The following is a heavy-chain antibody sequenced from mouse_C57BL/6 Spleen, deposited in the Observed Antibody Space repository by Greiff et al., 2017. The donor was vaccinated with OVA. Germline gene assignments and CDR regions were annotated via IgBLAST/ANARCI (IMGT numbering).Heavy chain of an antibody. CDR2: IYYSGTI. Sequence: DVQLQESGPGLVKPSQTVFLTCTVTGISITTGNYRWSWIRQFPGNKLEWIGYIYYSGTITYNPSLTSRTTITRDTPKNQFFLEMNSLTAEDTATYYCARDNYYGSYYAMDYWGQGTSVTVSS. CDR3: ARDNYYGSYYAMDY. CDR1: GISITTGNYR. D-gene: IGHD1-1*01. V-gene: IGHV3-5*01. J-gene: IGHJ4*01.